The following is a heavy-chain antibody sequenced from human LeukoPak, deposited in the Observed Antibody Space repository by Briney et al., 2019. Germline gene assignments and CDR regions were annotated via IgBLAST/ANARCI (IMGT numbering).Heavy chain of an antibody. D-gene: IGHD6-19*01. J-gene: IGHJ4*02. Sequence: GGSLRLSCAASEFTFNTYWMHWVRHAPGKGLVWVSRINSDGFTTNYADSVKGRFAISRDNAKNTLYLQMNSLRVEDTAVYYCASGISVASTRGYFDNWGPGTLVTVSS. CDR2: INSDGFTT. V-gene: IGHV3-74*01. CDR1: EFTFNTYW. CDR3: ASGISVASTRGYFDN.